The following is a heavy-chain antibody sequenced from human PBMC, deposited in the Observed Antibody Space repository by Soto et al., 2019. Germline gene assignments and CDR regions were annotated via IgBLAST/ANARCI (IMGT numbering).Heavy chain of an antibody. CDR3: AREGYEVGATAEAYYFDY. J-gene: IGHJ4*02. D-gene: IGHD1-26*01. Sequence: SVKVSCKASGGTFSSYEISWVRQAPGQGLEWMGGIIPIFGTANYAQKFQGRVTITADESTSTAYMELSSLRSEDTAVYYCAREGYEVGATAEAYYFDYWGQGTLVTVS. CDR2: IIPIFGTA. CDR1: GGTFSSYE. V-gene: IGHV1-69*13.